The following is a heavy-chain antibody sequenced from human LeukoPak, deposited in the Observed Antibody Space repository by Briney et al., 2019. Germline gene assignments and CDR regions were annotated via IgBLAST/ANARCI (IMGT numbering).Heavy chain of an antibody. CDR3: AGPGLAAASNYYYYGMDV. Sequence: PSETLSLTCAVYGGSFSGYFWTWIPHPPGKRLEWSGEINHSGSANNNPSLRSRVTVSVDTSKNQFSLKLSSVTAADTALYYCAGPGLAAASNYYYYGMDVWGQGTTVTVSS. CDR2: INHSGSA. J-gene: IGHJ6*02. V-gene: IGHV4-34*01. D-gene: IGHD6-13*01. CDR1: GGSFSGYF.